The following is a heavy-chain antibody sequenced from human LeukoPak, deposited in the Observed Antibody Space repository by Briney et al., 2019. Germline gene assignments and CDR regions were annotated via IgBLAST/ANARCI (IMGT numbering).Heavy chain of an antibody. CDR1: DGSISSSTSY. V-gene: IGHV4-39*07. Sequence: SETLSLTCTVSDGSISSSTSYWCWIRQSPVKGLEWIGSMYYSGSPYYNPSLKSRVTISVDKSKNQFSLKLSSVTAADTAVYYRARVGSSWFFDIWGQGTMVTVSS. J-gene: IGHJ3*02. CDR2: MYYSGSP. CDR3: ARVGSSWFFDI. D-gene: IGHD6-13*01.